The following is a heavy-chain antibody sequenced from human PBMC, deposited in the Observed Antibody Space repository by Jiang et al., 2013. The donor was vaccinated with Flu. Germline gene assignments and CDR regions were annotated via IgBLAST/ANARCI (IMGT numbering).Heavy chain of an antibody. Sequence: SCQASGYKFTTYGFSWVRQAPGQGLEWMGWISAYNGDTKYAEKYQGRVTMTTDTSTSTAYMELRSLRSDDTAVYYCARDGLYYYDTSGIDYWGQGTLVTVSS. CDR3: ARDGLYYYDTSGIDY. D-gene: IGHD3-22*01. CDR2: ISAYNGDT. V-gene: IGHV1-18*01. J-gene: IGHJ4*02. CDR1: GYKFTTYG.